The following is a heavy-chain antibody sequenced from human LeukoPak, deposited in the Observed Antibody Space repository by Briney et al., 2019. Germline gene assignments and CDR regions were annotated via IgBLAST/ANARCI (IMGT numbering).Heavy chain of an antibody. CDR3: ARVPHYDILTGYYSNWFDP. Sequence: SETLSLTCTVSGGSISNSSYYWGWIRQPPGKGLEWIGSIYYSGSTYYNPSLKSRVTISVDTSKNQFSLKLSSVTAADTAVYYCARVPHYDILTGYYSNWFDPWGQGTLVTVSS. J-gene: IGHJ5*02. CDR2: IYYSGST. V-gene: IGHV4-39*07. CDR1: GGSISNSSYY. D-gene: IGHD3-9*01.